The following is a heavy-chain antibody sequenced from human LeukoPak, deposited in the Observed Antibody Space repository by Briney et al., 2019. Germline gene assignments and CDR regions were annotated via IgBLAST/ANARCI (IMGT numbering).Heavy chain of an antibody. CDR1: GFTFSHYT. D-gene: IGHD4-17*01. CDR2: TSSSSRSV. Sequence: PGGSLRLSCVASGFTFSHYTINWVRQAPGRGLEWISSTSSSSRSVYSIDSLKGRFTISRDNAKSSVYLQMNSLRVDDTALYYCARDPETQMDEYGDFLALDMWGRGTMVTVSS. V-gene: IGHV3-21*01. J-gene: IGHJ3*02. CDR3: ARDPETQMDEYGDFLALDM.